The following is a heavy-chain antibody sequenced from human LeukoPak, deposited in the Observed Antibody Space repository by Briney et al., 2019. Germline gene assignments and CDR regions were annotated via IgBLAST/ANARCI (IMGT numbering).Heavy chain of an antibody. V-gene: IGHV3-66*01. CDR2: IYTGGDT. D-gene: IGHD3-10*01. CDR3: ARGLPSGHDAFDI. CDR1: GFTVSSNY. Sequence: GGSLRLSCAASGFTVSSNYMSWVRQAPGKGLEWVSVIYTGGDTYYADSVKGRFTISRDNSKNTLYLQMNSLRAEDTAVYYCARGLPSGHDAFDIWCQGTMVTVSS. J-gene: IGHJ3*02.